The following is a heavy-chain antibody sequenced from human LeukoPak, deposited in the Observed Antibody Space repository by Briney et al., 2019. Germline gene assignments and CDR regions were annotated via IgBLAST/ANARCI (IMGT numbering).Heavy chain of an antibody. CDR3: ATDFGDSSGWYRF. CDR1: GGSISSYC. J-gene: IGHJ4*02. CDR2: FYSSGST. D-gene: IGHD6-19*01. V-gene: IGHV4-4*07. Sequence: SETLSLTCTVSGGSISSYCWSWIRQPAGKGLEFIGHFYSSGSTNYNPSLKSRVSISVDTSKNQFSLEVTSVTAADTAVYYCATDFGDSSGWYRFWGQGTLVAVSS.